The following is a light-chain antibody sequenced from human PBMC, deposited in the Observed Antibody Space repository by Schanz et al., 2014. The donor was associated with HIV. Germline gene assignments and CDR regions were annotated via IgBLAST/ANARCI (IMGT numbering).Light chain of an antibody. V-gene: IGLV2-14*03. CDR3: SSFTYTSPPVV. CDR2: DVS. J-gene: IGLJ2*01. CDR1: SSDVGGYNY. Sequence: QSALTQPASVSGSPGQSITISCTGTSSDVGGYNYVSWYQHHPGKAPKLMIYDVSNRPSGVSNRFSGSKSGNTASLTISGLQAEDEADYYCSSFTYTSPPVVFGGGTKLTVL.